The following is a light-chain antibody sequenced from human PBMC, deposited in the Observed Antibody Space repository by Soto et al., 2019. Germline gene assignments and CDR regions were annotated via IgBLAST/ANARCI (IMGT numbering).Light chain of an antibody. CDR2: WAS. CDR3: QQYSNTTWT. CDR1: QSVLYSSNNKNY. Sequence: DIVMTQSPDSLAVSLGERATINCKSSQSVLYSSNNKNYLAWYQQKPGQPPKALIYWASTRESGVPDRFSGSGSGTDFTLTISSLQAEDVAVYYCQQYSNTTWTFGQGTKVDIX. V-gene: IGKV4-1*01. J-gene: IGKJ1*01.